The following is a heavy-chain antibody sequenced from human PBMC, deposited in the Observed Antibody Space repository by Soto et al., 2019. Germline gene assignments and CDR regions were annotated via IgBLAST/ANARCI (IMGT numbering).Heavy chain of an antibody. D-gene: IGHD3-3*01. CDR1: GFTFSSYA. J-gene: IGHJ6*02. V-gene: IGHV3-30-3*01. CDR3: ARGVSYFWSGYFTYYYYGMDV. CDR2: ISYDGSNK. Sequence: ESGGGVVQPGRSLRLSCAASGFTFSSYAMHWVRQAPGKGLEWVAVISYDGSNKYYADSVKGRFTISRDNSKNTLYLQMNSLRAEDTAVYYCARGVSYFWSGYFTYYYYGMDVWGQGTTVTVSS.